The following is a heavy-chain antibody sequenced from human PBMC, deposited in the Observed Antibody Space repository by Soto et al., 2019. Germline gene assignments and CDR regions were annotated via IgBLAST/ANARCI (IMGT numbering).Heavy chain of an antibody. CDR1: GYTFTSYG. V-gene: IGHV1-18*01. Sequence: ASVKVSCKASGYTFTSYGISWVRQAPGQGLEWMGWISAYNGNTNYAQQLQGRVTMTTDTSTSTAYMELRSLRSDDTAVYYCARGGSSWTLYYYVGMDVWSQGTTVTVSS. D-gene: IGHD6-13*01. CDR2: ISAYNGNT. CDR3: ARGGSSWTLYYYVGMDV. J-gene: IGHJ6*02.